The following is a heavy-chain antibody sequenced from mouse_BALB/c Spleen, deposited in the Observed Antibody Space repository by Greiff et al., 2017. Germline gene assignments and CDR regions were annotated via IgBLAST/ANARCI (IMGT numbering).Heavy chain of an antibody. D-gene: IGHD1-1*01. CDR3: ARSFTTVVAPYAMDY. J-gene: IGHJ4*01. Sequence: QVQLQQSGPQLVRPGASVKISCKASGYSFTSYWMHWVKQRPGQGLEWIGMIDPSDSETRLNQKFKDKATLTVDKSSSTAYMQLSSPTSEDSAVYYCARSFTTVVAPYAMDYWGQGTSVTVSS. CDR2: IDPSDSET. V-gene: IGHV1S126*01. CDR1: GYSFTSYW.